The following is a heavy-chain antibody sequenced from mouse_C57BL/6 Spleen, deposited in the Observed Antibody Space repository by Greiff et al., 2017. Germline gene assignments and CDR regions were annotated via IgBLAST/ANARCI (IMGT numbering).Heavy chain of an antibody. V-gene: IGHV3-5*01. J-gene: IGHJ4*01. CDR2: IYYSGTI. CDR1: GISITTGNYR. D-gene: IGHD1-2*01. Sequence: VQLKESGPGLVKPSPTVFLTCTVTGISITTGNYRWSWIRQFPGNKLEWIGYIYYSGTITYNPSLTSRTTITRDTPKNQFFLEMNSLTAEDTATYYGARERSTAFMDYWGQGTSVTVSS. CDR3: ARERSTAFMDY.